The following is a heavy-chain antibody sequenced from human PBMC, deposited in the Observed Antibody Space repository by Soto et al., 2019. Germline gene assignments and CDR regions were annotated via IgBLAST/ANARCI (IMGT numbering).Heavy chain of an antibody. Sequence: EVQLVESGGGLVQPGGSLRLSCAASGFTFSSYEMNWVRQAPGKGLEWVSYISSSGSTIYYADSVKGRFTISRDNAKNSLYLQMNSLRAEDTAVYYCARDDKDASSSWYYDYYGMDVW. CDR2: ISSSGSTI. V-gene: IGHV3-48*03. CDR1: GFTFSSYE. D-gene: IGHD6-13*01. CDR3: ARDDKDASSSWYYDYYGMDV. J-gene: IGHJ6*01.